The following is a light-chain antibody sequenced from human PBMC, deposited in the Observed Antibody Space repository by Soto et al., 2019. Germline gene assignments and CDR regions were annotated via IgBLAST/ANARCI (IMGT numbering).Light chain of an antibody. CDR3: QQYGSWT. CDR2: GAS. V-gene: IGKV3-20*01. Sequence: EIVMTQSPATMSLSPGERATLSCRASQSVSSSYLAWYQQKPGQAPRLLIYGASSRATGIPDRFSGSGSGTDFTLTISRLEPEDFAVYYCQQYGSWTFGQGTKVDIK. J-gene: IGKJ1*01. CDR1: QSVSSSY.